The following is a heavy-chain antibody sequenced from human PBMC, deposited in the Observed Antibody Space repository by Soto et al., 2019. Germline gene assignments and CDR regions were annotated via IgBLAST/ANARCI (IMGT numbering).Heavy chain of an antibody. CDR2: ISGYNGNT. CDR3: ARDLAEDNNSYYYASPGYFYNYGMDV. D-gene: IGHD3-22*01. V-gene: IGHV1-18*01. J-gene: IGHJ6*02. CDR1: GYNFISYG. Sequence: QVQLVQSGAEVKKPGASVKVSCKASGYNFISYGITWVRQAPGQGLEWMGWISGYNGNTNYEQRLQGRVTMSTDTSTNTAYMELRSLRSDDTAVYYCARDLAEDNNSYYYASPGYFYNYGMDVWGQGTTVTVSS.